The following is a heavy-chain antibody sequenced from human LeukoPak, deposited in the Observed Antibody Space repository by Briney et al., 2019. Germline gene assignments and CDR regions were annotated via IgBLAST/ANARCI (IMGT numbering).Heavy chain of an antibody. CDR3: ARSNLGNLIDY. CDR2: VFYSGST. J-gene: IGHJ4*02. D-gene: IGHD1-1*01. V-gene: IGHV4-59*08. Sequence: PSETLSLTCTVSGDSFSTYYWTWIRQPPGKGLEWIGYVFYSGSTNYNPSLKNRVTISIDTSKSQFSLKLSSVTAADTAVYYCARSNLGNLIDYWGQGTLVTVSS. CDR1: GDSFSTYY.